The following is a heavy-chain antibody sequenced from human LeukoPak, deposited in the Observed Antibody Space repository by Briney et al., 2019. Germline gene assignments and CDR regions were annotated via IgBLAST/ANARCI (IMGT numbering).Heavy chain of an antibody. CDR1: RGSISSYY. V-gene: IGHV4-39*01. J-gene: IGHJ5*02. CDR3: ARQDSSGWYLSWFDP. CDR2: IYYSGST. Sequence: SETLSLTCTVSRGSISSYYWGWIRQPPGKGLEWVGSIYYSGSTYYNPSLKSRVTISVDTSKNQFSLKLSSVTAADTAVYYCARQDSSGWYLSWFDPWGQGTLVTVSS. D-gene: IGHD6-19*01.